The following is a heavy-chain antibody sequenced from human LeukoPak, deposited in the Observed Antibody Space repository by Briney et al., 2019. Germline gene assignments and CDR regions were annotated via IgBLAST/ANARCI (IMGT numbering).Heavy chain of an antibody. V-gene: IGHV3-74*01. D-gene: IGHD6-6*01. CDR3: ASGYSSSSLIPFDY. J-gene: IGHJ4*02. Sequence: GGSLRLSCAASGFTFSNAWMNWVRQAPGKGLVWVSRIKSDGSDTSYADSVKGRFTISRDNAKNTLYLQMNSLRAEDTAVYYCASGYSSSSLIPFDYWGQGTLVTVSS. CDR1: GFTFSNAW. CDR2: IKSDGSDT.